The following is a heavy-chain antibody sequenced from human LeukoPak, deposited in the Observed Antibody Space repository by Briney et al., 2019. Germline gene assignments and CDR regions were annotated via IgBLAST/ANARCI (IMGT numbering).Heavy chain of an antibody. CDR2: INAGNGNT. CDR1: GYTFTSYA. D-gene: IGHD6-13*01. CDR3: ERDQSSSSWFHFDY. J-gene: IGHJ4*02. V-gene: IGHV1-3*01. Sequence: ASVKVSCKASGYTFTSYAMHWVRQAPGQRLEWMGWINAGNGNTKYSQKFQGRVTITRDTSASTAYMELSSLRSEDTAVYYCERDQSSSSWFHFDYWGQGTLVTVSS.